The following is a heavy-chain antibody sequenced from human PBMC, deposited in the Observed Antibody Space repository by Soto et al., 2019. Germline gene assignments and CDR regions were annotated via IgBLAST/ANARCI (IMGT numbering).Heavy chain of an antibody. J-gene: IGHJ4*02. CDR2: MSYDGSNE. CDR1: GFTFSHYA. V-gene: IGHV3-30*18. Sequence: QVQLVESGGGVVQPGRSLRLSCAASGFTFSHYAMHWVRQAPGKGLEWVALMSYDGSNEYYADSVKGRFTISRDNSKNALYLQLNSLRAEETAVYYGAKGGSHTFDYWGQGALVTVSS. D-gene: IGHD1-26*01. CDR3: AKGGSHTFDY.